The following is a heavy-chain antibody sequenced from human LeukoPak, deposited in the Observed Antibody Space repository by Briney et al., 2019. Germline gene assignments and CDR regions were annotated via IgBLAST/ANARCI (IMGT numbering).Heavy chain of an antibody. V-gene: IGHV1-8*03. Sequence: ASVKVSCKASGYTFTSYDINWVRQATGQGLEWMGWMNPNSGNTGYAQKFQGRVTITRNTSISTAYMELSSLRSEDTAVYYCAISSRAATLIDYWGQGTLVTVSS. D-gene: IGHD2-15*01. CDR3: AISSRAATLIDY. CDR2: MNPNSGNT. J-gene: IGHJ4*02. CDR1: GYTFTSYD.